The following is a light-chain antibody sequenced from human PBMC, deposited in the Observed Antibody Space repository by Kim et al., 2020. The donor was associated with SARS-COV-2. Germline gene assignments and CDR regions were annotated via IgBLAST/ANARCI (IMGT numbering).Light chain of an antibody. CDR2: GAS. CDR1: QSVSIN. V-gene: IGKV3-15*01. Sequence: SMSPGKRPTLSGRASQSVSINVAWYQQKPGQAPRLLRYGASTRATGVPARFSGSGSGTEFTLTISSLQSEDFAVYYCQQYYDWPTFGQGTKVDIK. J-gene: IGKJ1*01. CDR3: QQYYDWPT.